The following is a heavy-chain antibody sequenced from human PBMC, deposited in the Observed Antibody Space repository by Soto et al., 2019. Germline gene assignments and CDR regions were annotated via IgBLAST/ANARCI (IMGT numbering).Heavy chain of an antibody. CDR2: IYYSGST. CDR1: GGSISSYY. J-gene: IGHJ5*02. V-gene: IGHV4-59*01. D-gene: IGHD5-18*01. Sequence: SETLSLTCTVPGGSISSYYWSWIRQPPGKGLEWIGYIYYSGSTNYNPSLKSRVTISVDTSKNQFSLKLSSVTAADTAVYHCARGGDTAGFNPWGQGTLVTVYS. CDR3: ARGGDTAGFNP.